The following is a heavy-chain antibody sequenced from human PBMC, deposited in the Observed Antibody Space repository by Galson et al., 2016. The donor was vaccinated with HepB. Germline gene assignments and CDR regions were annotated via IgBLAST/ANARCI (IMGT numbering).Heavy chain of an antibody. CDR1: GFSFSDHY. J-gene: IGHJ6*02. CDR2: IKPDGSDK. CDR3: ASWSYGMDV. Sequence: LRLSCAASGFSFSDHYMDWVRQAPGKGLEWVANIKPDGSDKYYVDSVKGRFTISRDNAKNSLYLQMNSLRAEDTAVYYCASWSYGMDVWGQGTTVTVSS. V-gene: IGHV3-7*03.